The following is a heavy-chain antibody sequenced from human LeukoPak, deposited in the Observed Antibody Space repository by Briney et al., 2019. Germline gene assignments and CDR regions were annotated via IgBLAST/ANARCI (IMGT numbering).Heavy chain of an antibody. J-gene: IGHJ4*02. CDR2: IYHSGTT. Sequence: LRLSCAASGFTVSSNYMSWVRQAPGKGLEWIGYIYHSGTTYYNPSLQSRVTMSVDTSKNQFSLKLSSVTAVDTAVYYCARKENVYYYFDYWGQGTLVTVSS. CDR3: ARKENVYYYFDY. CDR1: GFTVSSNY. D-gene: IGHD3-10*01. V-gene: IGHV4-28*01.